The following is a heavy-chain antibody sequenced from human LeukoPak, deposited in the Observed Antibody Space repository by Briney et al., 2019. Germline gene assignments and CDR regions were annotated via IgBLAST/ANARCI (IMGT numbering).Heavy chain of an antibody. CDR3: ARTCPLLYCSSSFFDP. Sequence: ASVKVSCKPSGYTFTSFGISWVRQAPGQGLEWMGWISAYNGDTKSAPKFQGRVTMTTDTPTTTAYMDLRSLRSADTAVYYCARTCPLLYCSSSFFDPWGRGTLVTVSS. V-gene: IGHV1-18*01. J-gene: IGHJ5*02. CDR1: GYTFTSFG. CDR2: ISAYNGDT. D-gene: IGHD2-2*01.